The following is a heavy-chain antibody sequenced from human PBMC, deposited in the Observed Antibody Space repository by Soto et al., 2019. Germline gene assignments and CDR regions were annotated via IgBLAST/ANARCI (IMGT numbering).Heavy chain of an antibody. J-gene: IGHJ4*02. D-gene: IGHD3-22*01. Sequence: CKASGGTFSSYAISGVRQAPGQGLEWMGGIIPIFGTANYAQKFQGRVTITADKSTRTAYMELSSLRSEDTAVYYCARDQGIYYDSSGYYRHWGQGTLVTVSS. CDR3: ARDQGIYYDSSGYYRH. CDR1: GGTFSSYA. V-gene: IGHV1-69*06. CDR2: IIPIFGTA.